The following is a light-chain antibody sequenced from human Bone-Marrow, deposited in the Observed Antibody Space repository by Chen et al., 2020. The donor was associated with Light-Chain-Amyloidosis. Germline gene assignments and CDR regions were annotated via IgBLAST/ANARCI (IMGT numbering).Light chain of an antibody. Sequence: QSALTQPASVSGSPGQSITISCTGTSSDVGNYDYVSWYQHHPAKAPKLIIYEVSNRPSGVSIRFSGSKSDNTASLTISGLLAEDEADYYCSSYTRSSTLVFGGGTKLTVL. CDR2: EVS. CDR3: SSYTRSSTLV. J-gene: IGLJ3*02. CDR1: SSDVGNYDY. V-gene: IGLV2-14*01.